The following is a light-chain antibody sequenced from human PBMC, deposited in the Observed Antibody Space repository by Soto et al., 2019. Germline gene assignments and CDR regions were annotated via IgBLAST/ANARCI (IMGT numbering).Light chain of an antibody. CDR1: SSDVGGYSY. CDR2: EVS. Sequence: QAALTQPASLSGSPGQSITISCTGTSSDVGGYSYVSWYQQHPGRAPKLMIYEVSNRPSGVSDRFSGSRSGNTASLTISGLQAEDEAFYYCSSYTTISTLLFGGGTQLTVL. V-gene: IGLV2-14*01. CDR3: SSYTTISTLL. J-gene: IGLJ7*01.